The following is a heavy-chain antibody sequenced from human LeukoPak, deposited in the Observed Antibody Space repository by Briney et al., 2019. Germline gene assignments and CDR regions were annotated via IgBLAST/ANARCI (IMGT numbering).Heavy chain of an antibody. J-gene: IGHJ3*02. Sequence: SETLSLTCTVSGGSISSSSYYWGWIRQPPGKGLEWIGSIYYSGSTYYNPSLKSRVTISVDTSKNQFSLKLSSVTAADTAVYYCARGRESTVVTLDAFDIWGQGTMVTVSS. D-gene: IGHD4-23*01. V-gene: IGHV4-39*07. CDR3: ARGRESTVVTLDAFDI. CDR1: GGSISSSSYY. CDR2: IYYSGST.